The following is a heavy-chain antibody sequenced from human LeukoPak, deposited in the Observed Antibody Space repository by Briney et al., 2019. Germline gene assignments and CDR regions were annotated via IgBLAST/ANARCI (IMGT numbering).Heavy chain of an antibody. V-gene: IGHV4-39*07. CDR1: GGSISSSAYY. J-gene: IGHJ3*02. Sequence: SETLSLTCSVSGGSISSSAYYWGWIRQPPGQGLEWIGSIYYSGNTYYNPSLKSPVTISIDTSKNQFSLRLISVTAADTAVYYCARPRSGWLDAFDIWGQGTMVTVSS. D-gene: IGHD5-12*01. CDR3: ARPRSGWLDAFDI. CDR2: IYYSGNT.